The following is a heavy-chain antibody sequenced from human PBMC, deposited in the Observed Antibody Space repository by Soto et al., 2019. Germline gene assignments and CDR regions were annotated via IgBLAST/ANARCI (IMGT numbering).Heavy chain of an antibody. V-gene: IGHV4-38-2*01. CDR2: IYHSGST. J-gene: IGHJ6*02. Sequence: LETLSLTCAVSGYSISSGYYWGWIRQPPGKGLEWIGSIYHSGSTYYNPSLKSRVTISVDTSKNQFSLKLSSVTAADTAVYYCARSYGSGSYFDYYYGTDVWGQGTTVTVSS. D-gene: IGHD3-10*01. CDR1: GYSISSGYY. CDR3: ARSYGSGSYFDYYYGTDV.